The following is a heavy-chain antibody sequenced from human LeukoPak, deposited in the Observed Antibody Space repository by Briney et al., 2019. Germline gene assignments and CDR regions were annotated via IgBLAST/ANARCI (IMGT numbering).Heavy chain of an antibody. CDR3: ARVVNPSDIVVVPAAIGYPLGGLGY. V-gene: IGHV1-2*02. Sequence: ASVKVSCKASGYTFTGYYMHWVRQAPGQGLEWMGWINPNSGGTNYAQKFQGRVTMTRDTSISTAYMELSRLRSDDTAVCYCARVVNPSDIVVVPAAIGYPLGGLGYWGQGTLVTVSS. D-gene: IGHD2-2*02. J-gene: IGHJ4*02. CDR1: GYTFTGYY. CDR2: INPNSGGT.